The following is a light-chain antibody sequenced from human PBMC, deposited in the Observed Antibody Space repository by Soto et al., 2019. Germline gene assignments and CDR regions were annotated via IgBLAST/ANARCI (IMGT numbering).Light chain of an antibody. CDR3: QYHGESLT. CDR1: QIISGSS. J-gene: IGKJ4*01. V-gene: IGKV3-20*01. CDR2: GAS. Sequence: EIVLKQSPGTLSLSPGDRGTLFCRTSQIISGSSLAWYQQRPGQAPRLLIYGASSRAAGIADRFSGGGSRIDFTLTISRVEPEDFEVYYFQYHGESLTFGGGTKVDI.